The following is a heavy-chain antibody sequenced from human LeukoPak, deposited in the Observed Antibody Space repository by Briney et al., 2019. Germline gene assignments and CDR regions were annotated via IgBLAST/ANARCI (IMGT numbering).Heavy chain of an antibody. CDR3: ASPGDSSGYYWYYFDY. CDR2: INHSGST. V-gene: IGHV4-34*01. CDR1: GGSFSGYY. J-gene: IGHJ4*02. Sequence: SETLSLTCAVYGGSFSGYYWSWIRQPPGKGLEWIGEINHSGSTNYNPSLKSRVTISVDTSKNQFSLKLSSVTAADTAVYYCASPGDSSGYYWYYFDYWGQGTLVTVSS. D-gene: IGHD3-22*01.